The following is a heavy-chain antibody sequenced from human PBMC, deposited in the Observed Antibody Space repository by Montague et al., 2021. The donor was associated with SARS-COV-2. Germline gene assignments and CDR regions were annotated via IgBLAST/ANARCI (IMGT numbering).Heavy chain of an antibody. D-gene: IGHD2-15*01. Sequence: SETLSLTCTVSGDSISSFYWNWIRQPAGKGLEWIGRIYASGGTNYNPSLTSRVTMSVDTSKNQFSLKLNSVTAADTAVYYCGRGVVAATPVVDYWGRGTLVTVSS. CDR3: GRGVVAATPVVDY. CDR1: GDSISSFY. CDR2: IYASGGT. V-gene: IGHV4-4*07. J-gene: IGHJ4*02.